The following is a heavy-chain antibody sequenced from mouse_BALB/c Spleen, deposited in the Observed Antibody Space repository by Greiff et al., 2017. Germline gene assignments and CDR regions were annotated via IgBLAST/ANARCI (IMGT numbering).Heavy chain of an antibody. J-gene: IGHJ3*01. CDR3: ARGRYDYDFAY. CDR2: ISSGGST. Sequence: EVKVEESGGGLVKPGGSLKLSCAASGFTFSSYAMSWVRQTPEKRLEWVASISSGGSTYYPDSVKGRFTISRDNARNILYLQMSSLRSEDTAMYYCARGRYDYDFAYWGQGTLVTVSA. V-gene: IGHV5-6-5*01. D-gene: IGHD2-4*01. CDR1: GFTFSSYA.